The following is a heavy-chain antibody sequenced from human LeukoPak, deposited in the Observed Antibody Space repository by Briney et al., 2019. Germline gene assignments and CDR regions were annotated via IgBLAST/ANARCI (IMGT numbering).Heavy chain of an antibody. Sequence: GGSLRLSCAASGFTFSSYGMHWVRQAPGKGLEWVAVISYDGSNKYYADSVKGRFTISRDNSKNTLYLQMNSLRAEDTAVYYCTLLPTAAKLDYWGQGTLVTVSS. D-gene: IGHD6-25*01. CDR1: GFTFSSYG. CDR2: ISYDGSNK. CDR3: TLLPTAAKLDY. J-gene: IGHJ4*02. V-gene: IGHV3-30*03.